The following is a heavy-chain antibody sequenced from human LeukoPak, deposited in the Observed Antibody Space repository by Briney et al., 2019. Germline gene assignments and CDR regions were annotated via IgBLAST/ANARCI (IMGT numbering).Heavy chain of an antibody. V-gene: IGHV1-2*02. J-gene: IGHJ4*02. Sequence: APVKVSCKASGYTFTGYYMHWVRQAPGQGLEWMGWINPNSGGTNYAQKFQGRVTMTRDTSISTAYMELTWLRSDDTAVYYCARARDGYNFYYFDYWGQGTLVTVSS. CDR2: INPNSGGT. CDR3: ARARDGYNFYYFDY. D-gene: IGHD5-12*01. CDR1: GYTFTGYY.